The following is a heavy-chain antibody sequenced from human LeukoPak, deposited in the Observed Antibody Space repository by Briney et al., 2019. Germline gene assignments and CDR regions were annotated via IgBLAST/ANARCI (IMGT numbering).Heavy chain of an antibody. CDR2: IKQDGSEK. J-gene: IGHJ4*02. CDR3: ARVVPYSGSHWGLDY. Sequence: GGSLRLSCAASGFTFSSYWMSWVRQAPGKGLEWVAIIKQDGSEKYYVDSVKGRFTISRDNAKNSLYLQINSLRAEDTAVYYCARVVPYSGSHWGLDYWGQGTLVTVSS. V-gene: IGHV3-7*01. CDR1: GFTFSSYW. D-gene: IGHD1-26*01.